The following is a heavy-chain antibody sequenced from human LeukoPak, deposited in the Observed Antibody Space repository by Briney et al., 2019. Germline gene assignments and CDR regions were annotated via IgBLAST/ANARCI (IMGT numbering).Heavy chain of an antibody. CDR2: IWYDGSNK. Sequence: PGGSLRLSCAASGFTFSTYGMHWVRQAPGKGPEWVAVIWYDGSNKYYADSVRGRFTISRDNFKNTLYLQMNSLRAEDTAVYYCARDLEIGSSSYYFDYWGQGTLVTVSS. CDR1: GFTFSTYG. D-gene: IGHD3-3*01. V-gene: IGHV3-33*01. CDR3: ARDLEIGSSSYYFDY. J-gene: IGHJ4*02.